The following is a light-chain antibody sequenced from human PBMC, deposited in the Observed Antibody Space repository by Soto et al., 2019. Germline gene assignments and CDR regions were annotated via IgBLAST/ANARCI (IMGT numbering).Light chain of an antibody. Sequence: DIQLTQSPSTLSSSVGDRVTLTFLASQSLNTRLAWYQQRPGKAPKLLIYDASTLESGVPSRFSGSGSGTEFTLTISSLQPDDFAVYYCQQRGNWPPTFGPGTKVDIK. CDR3: QQRGNWPPT. J-gene: IGKJ3*01. V-gene: IGKV1-5*01. CDR2: DAS. CDR1: QSLNTR.